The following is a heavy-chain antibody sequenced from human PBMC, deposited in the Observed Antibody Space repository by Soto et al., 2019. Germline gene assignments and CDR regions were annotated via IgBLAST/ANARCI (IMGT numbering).Heavy chain of an antibody. J-gene: IGHJ4*02. CDR1: SISTYY. CDR3: ARSLRRGPPFDY. CDR2: IYYLGRT. Sequence: PSETLSLTCSVDSISTYYWNWIRQSPGKGLEWIGYIYYLGRTNYNPSLRSRVTISVDTSKNQFSLKLSSVTAADTAVYYCARSLRRGPPFDYWGQGTLVTVSS. D-gene: IGHD3-10*01. V-gene: IGHV4-59*08.